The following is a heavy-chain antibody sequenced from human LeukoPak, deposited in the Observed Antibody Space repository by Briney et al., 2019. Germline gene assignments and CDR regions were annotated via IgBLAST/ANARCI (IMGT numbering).Heavy chain of an antibody. CDR3: ARDRTYYYDSSGPFEC. D-gene: IGHD3-22*01. CDR2: ISAYNGNT. J-gene: IGHJ4*02. Sequence: ASVKVSCKASGYTFTSYGISWVRQAPGQGLEWMGRISAYNGNTNYAQKLQGRVTMTTDTSTSTAYMELRSLRSDDTAVYYCARDRTYYYDSSGPFECWGQGTLVTVSS. CDR1: GYTFTSYG. V-gene: IGHV1-18*01.